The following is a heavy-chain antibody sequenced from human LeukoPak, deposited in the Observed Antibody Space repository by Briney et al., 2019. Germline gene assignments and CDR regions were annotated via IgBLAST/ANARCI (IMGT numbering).Heavy chain of an antibody. CDR2: INHSGST. V-gene: IGHV4-34*01. Sequence: SETLSLTCAVYGGSFSGYYWSWIRQPPGKGLEWIGEINHSGSTNYNPSLKSRVTISVDTSKNQFSLKLSSVTAADTAVYYCARVGGSGSLDYFDYWGQGTLVTVSS. CDR3: ARVGGSGSLDYFDY. D-gene: IGHD3-10*01. CDR1: GGSFSGYY. J-gene: IGHJ4*02.